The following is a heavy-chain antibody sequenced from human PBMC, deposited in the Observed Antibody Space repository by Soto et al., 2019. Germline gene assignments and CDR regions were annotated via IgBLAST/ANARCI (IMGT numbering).Heavy chain of an antibody. Sequence: EVQLLESGGGLVQPGGSLRLSCAASGFTFSSYAMIWVRQAPGKGREWVSSISGSGGSTYYAYSLKGRFTISRENSKNSLYLQMNSVKAVDTDVYYCARPDVRIAAASYWGQGTLVTVSS. CDR2: ISGSGGST. V-gene: IGHV3-23*01. J-gene: IGHJ4*02. CDR1: GFTFSSYA. CDR3: ARPDVRIAAASY. D-gene: IGHD6-13*01.